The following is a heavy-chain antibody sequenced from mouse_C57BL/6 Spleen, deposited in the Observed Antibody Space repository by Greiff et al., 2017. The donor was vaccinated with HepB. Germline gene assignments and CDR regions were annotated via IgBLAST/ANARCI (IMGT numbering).Heavy chain of an antibody. V-gene: IGHV2-9-1*01. J-gene: IGHJ1*03. Sequence: VKLKESGPGLVAPSQSLSITCTVSGFSLTSYAISWVRQPPGKGLEWLGVIWTGGGTNYNSALKSRLSISKDNSKSQVFLKMNSLQTDDTARYYCARRYDGYYDWYFDVWGTGTTVTVSS. D-gene: IGHD2-3*01. CDR1: GFSLTSYA. CDR3: ARRYDGYYDWYFDV. CDR2: IWTGGGT.